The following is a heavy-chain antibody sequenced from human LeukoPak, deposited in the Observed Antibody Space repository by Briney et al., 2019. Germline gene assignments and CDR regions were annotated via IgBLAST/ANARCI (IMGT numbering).Heavy chain of an antibody. D-gene: IGHD6-13*01. J-gene: IGHJ4*02. CDR2: ISSSSSYI. CDR3: ARGFRYSSSSPRGEFDY. CDR1: GFTFSSYS. V-gene: IGHV3-21*01. Sequence: GGSLRLSCAASGFTFSSYSMNWVRQAPGKGLEWVSSISSSSSYIYYADSVKGRFTISRDNAKNSLYLQMNSLRAEDTAVYYCARGFRYSSSSPRGEFDYWGQGTLVTVSS.